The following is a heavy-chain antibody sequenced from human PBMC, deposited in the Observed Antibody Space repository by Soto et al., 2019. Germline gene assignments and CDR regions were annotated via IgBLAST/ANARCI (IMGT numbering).Heavy chain of an antibody. CDR1: GFTFSSYA. J-gene: IGHJ6*02. Sequence: GGSLRLSCAASGFTFSSYAMHWVRQAPGKGLEWVAVISYDGSNKYYADSVKGRFTISRDNSKNTLYLQMNSLRAEDTAVYYCARDTIYSYGPRYYYYYYGMDVWGQGTTVTVSS. V-gene: IGHV3-30-3*01. CDR3: ARDTIYSYGPRYYYYYYGMDV. D-gene: IGHD5-18*01. CDR2: ISYDGSNK.